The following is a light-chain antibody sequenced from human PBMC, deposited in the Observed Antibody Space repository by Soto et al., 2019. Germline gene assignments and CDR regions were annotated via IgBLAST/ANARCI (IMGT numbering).Light chain of an antibody. CDR2: LGS. V-gene: IGKV2-28*01. J-gene: IGKJ5*01. CDR1: RSLLYSDGYNY. Sequence: DIVMTQSPLSLPVTPGEPASISCRSTRSLLYSDGYNYLNWYLQKAGQSPRLLIYLGSNRASGVPARFSGSGSGTDFTLKISRVEAEDVVVYYCMHALEVPGTFGQGTRLEI. CDR3: MHALEVPGT.